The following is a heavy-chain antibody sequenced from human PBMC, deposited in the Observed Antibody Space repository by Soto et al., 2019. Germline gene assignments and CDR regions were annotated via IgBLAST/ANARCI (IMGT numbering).Heavy chain of an antibody. D-gene: IGHD3-10*01. CDR1: GGSISSYY. V-gene: IGHV4-59*08. J-gene: IGHJ6*03. Sequence: QVQLQESGPGLVKPSETLSLTCTVSGGSISSYYWSWIRQPPGKGLEWIGHIYYRGSTNYNPSLKSRVTISVDTSKNQCSLKLSSVTAADTAVYYCARLGGTPKPYYDYYYYMDVWGKGTTVTV. CDR3: ARLGGTPKPYYDYYYYMDV. CDR2: IYYRGST.